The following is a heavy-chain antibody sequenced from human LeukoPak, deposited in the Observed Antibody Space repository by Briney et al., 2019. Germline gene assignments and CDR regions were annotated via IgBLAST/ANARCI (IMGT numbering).Heavy chain of an antibody. CDR3: ARAYSYGWAGGNAFDV. J-gene: IGHJ3*01. V-gene: IGHV1-8*03. D-gene: IGHD5-18*01. CDR1: GYTFTSYD. Sequence: ASVKVSCKASGYTFTSYDINWVRQATGQGLEWMGWMNPNSGNTGYAQKFQGRVTITRNTSISTAYMELSSLRSDDTAVYYCARAYSYGWAGGNAFDVWGQGTMVTVSS. CDR2: MNPNSGNT.